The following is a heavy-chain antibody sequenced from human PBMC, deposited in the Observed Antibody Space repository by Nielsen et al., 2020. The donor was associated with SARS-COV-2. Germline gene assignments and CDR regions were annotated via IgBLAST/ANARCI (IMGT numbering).Heavy chain of an antibody. V-gene: IGHV3-53*04. J-gene: IGHJ6*02. Sequence: GGSLRLSCAASGFTVSSNYMSWVRQAPGKGLEWVSAIYSGGSTYYADSVKGRFTISRHNSKNTLYLQMNSLRAEDTAVYYCARVVVASIDGMDVWGQGTTVTVSS. CDR1: GFTVSSNY. CDR2: IYSGGST. D-gene: IGHD2-15*01. CDR3: ARVVVASIDGMDV.